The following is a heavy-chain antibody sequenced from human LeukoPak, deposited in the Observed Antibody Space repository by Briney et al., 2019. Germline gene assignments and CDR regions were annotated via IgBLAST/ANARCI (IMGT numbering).Heavy chain of an antibody. V-gene: IGHV3-11*01. CDR1: GFTFSDYY. D-gene: IGHD2-15*01. Sequence: AGGSLRLSCAASGFTFSDYYMSWIRQAPGKGLEWVSYISSSGSTIYYADSVKGRFTISRDNAKNSLYLQMNSLRAEDTALYYCAREVAATTDAFDIWGQGTMVTVSS. J-gene: IGHJ3*02. CDR2: ISSSGSTI. CDR3: AREVAATTDAFDI.